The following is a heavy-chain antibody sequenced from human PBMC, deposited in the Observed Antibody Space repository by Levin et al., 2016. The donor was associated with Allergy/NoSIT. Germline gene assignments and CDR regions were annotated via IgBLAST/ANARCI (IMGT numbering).Heavy chain of an antibody. D-gene: IGHD3-22*01. Sequence: GGSLRLSCAASGFTFSSYGMSWVRQAPGKGLEWVSAISGSGGSTYYADSVKGRFTISRDNSKNTLYLQMNSLRAEDTAVYYCAKDSYYYDSSGYYYVRGNYWGQGTLVTVSS. V-gene: IGHV3-23*01. J-gene: IGHJ4*02. CDR3: AKDSYYYDSSGYYYVRGNY. CDR1: GFTFSSYG. CDR2: ISGSGGST.